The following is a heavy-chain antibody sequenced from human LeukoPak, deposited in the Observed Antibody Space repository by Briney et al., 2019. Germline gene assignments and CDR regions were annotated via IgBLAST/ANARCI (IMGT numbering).Heavy chain of an antibody. D-gene: IGHD3-22*01. CDR3: ARDDFDNSGYRPFYF. Sequence: SQTLSLTRSVSGDSIRIGNYYWGWTRQSAGKGLEWIGRINPSGSTNYNPSLKSRVIMSLDTSKNQFSLRLTSVTAADTAVYYCARDDFDNSGYRPFYFWGQGSLVTVSS. V-gene: IGHV4-61*02. CDR2: INPSGST. J-gene: IGHJ4*02. CDR1: GDSIRIGNYY.